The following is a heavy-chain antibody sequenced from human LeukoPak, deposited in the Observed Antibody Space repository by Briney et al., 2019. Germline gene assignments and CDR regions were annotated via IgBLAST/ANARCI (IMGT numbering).Heavy chain of an antibody. CDR2: ISYDGSNK. CDR3: LCLGGY. V-gene: IGHV3-30*04. Sequence: GGSLRLSCAASGFTFGHYAVHWVRQAPGKGLEWVAVISYDGSNKYYADSVKGRFTISRDNSKNTLYLQMNSLRAEDTAVYYCLCLGGYWGQGTLVTVSS. J-gene: IGHJ4*02. CDR1: GFTFGHYA. D-gene: IGHD2-2*01.